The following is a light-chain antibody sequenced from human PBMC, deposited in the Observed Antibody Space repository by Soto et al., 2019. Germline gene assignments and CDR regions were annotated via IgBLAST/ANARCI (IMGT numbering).Light chain of an antibody. CDR1: TGPLTSTHY. Sequence: QTVVTQEPSLIVSPGGTVTLTCASSTGPLTSTHYPYWFQQKPGQAPRTLIYDTSNKYSWTPARFSGSLLGGKAALTISGAQPEDEADYYCSLAYSGVRVQFGGGTKVTVL. J-gene: IGLJ3*02. CDR3: SLAYSGVRVQ. CDR2: DTS. V-gene: IGLV7-46*01.